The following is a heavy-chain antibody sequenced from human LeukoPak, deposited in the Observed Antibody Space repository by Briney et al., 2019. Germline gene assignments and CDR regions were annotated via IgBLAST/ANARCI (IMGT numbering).Heavy chain of an antibody. D-gene: IGHD3-9*01. J-gene: IGHJ4*02. Sequence: ASVKVSRKASGYTSTGYYIHWVRQAPRQGLDWMGLINPNSGGKNYAQKFQGRGTKIRDTSITTVYMQPSRLTSDDTAVFYCARRYYDALTGYYPFDHWGQGTLVTVSS. CDR1: GYTSTGYY. V-gene: IGHV1-2*02. CDR2: INPNSGGK. CDR3: ARRYYDALTGYYPFDH.